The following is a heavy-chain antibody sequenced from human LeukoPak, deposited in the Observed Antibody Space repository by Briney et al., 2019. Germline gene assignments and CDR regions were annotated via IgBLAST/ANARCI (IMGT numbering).Heavy chain of an antibody. J-gene: IGHJ5*02. D-gene: IGHD3/OR15-3a*01. CDR1: GFTFGSYT. V-gene: IGHV3-33*01. CDR2: FYYDGSFK. Sequence: PGRSLRLSCAASGFTFGSYTMHWVRQAPGKGLEWVAVFYYDGSFKYYADSVKGRFTISRDISENTLHLQMNSLRAEDTAVYYCARDLKVKDWSTWFDRWGQGTLVTVS. CDR3: ARDLKVKDWSTWFDR.